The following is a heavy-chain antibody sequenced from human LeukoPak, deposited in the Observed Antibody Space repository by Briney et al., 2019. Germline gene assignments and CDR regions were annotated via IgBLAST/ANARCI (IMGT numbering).Heavy chain of an antibody. CDR1: GFTFSNYA. Sequence: GGSLRLSCGASGFTFSNYAMSWVRQAPGKGLEWVANIKQDGSEKYYVDSVKGRFTISRDNAKNSLYLQMNSLRAEDTAVYYCARDLTYSDDYWGQGTLVTVSP. D-gene: IGHD5-18*01. CDR3: ARDLTYSDDY. CDR2: IKQDGSEK. V-gene: IGHV3-7*01. J-gene: IGHJ4*02.